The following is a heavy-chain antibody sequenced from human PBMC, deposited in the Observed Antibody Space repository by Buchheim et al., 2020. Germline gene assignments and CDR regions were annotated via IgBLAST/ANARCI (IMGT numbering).Heavy chain of an antibody. CDR1: GFTFSNYA. CDR3: AKGICSNGVCYPDY. Sequence: EVQVLESGGGLVQPGGSLRLSCAASGFTFSNYAMSWVRQAPGKGLEWVSTISGSGVTTYNADSVKGRFTISRDNSNSTLYLQMNSLRAEDTALYYCAKGICSNGVCYPDYWGQGTL. CDR2: ISGSGVTT. J-gene: IGHJ4*02. D-gene: IGHD2-8*01. V-gene: IGHV3-23*01.